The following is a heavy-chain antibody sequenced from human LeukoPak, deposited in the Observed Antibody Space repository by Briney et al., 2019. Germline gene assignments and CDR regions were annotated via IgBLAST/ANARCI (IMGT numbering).Heavy chain of an antibody. CDR1: GFTFSSYA. V-gene: IGHV3-23*01. J-gene: IGHJ4*02. Sequence: PGGSLRLSCAASGFTFSSYAMSWVRQAPGKGLEWVSAISGSGGSTYYADSVKGRFNISRDNSKNTLYLQMNSLRAEDTAVYYCAKGYDSSGYIAPRGYWCQGTLVTVSS. CDR3: AKGYDSSGYIAPRGY. CDR2: ISGSGGST. D-gene: IGHD3-22*01.